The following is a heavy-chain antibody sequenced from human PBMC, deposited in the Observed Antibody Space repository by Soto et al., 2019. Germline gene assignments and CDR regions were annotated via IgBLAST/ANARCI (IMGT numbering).Heavy chain of an antibody. CDR1: GFTFDDYA. D-gene: IGHD3-22*01. Sequence: PLRLSCAASGFTFDDYAMHWVRQAPEQALEWVSGISWNSGSIGYADSVKGRFTISRDNAKNSLYLQMNSLRAEDTALYYCARPHSYDSSGYYYGTTLFDYWGQGTLVTVSS. V-gene: IGHV3-9*01. CDR3: ARPHSYDSSGYYYGTTLFDY. J-gene: IGHJ4*02. CDR2: ISWNSGSI.